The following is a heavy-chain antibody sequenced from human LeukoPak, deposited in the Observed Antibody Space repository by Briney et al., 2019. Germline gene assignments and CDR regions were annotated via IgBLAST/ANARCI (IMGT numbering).Heavy chain of an antibody. Sequence: SETLSLTCTVSGGSISSYYWNWIRQPPGKGLEWLGYIHSSGNTRYNPSLRSRVTMSVDTSKNQFSLKLSSLTAADTAVYYCGRAGRYCSGGSCYGENWFDPWGQGTLVTVSS. J-gene: IGHJ5*02. D-gene: IGHD2-15*01. CDR1: GGSISSYY. V-gene: IGHV4-59*01. CDR3: GRAGRYCSGGSCYGENWFDP. CDR2: IHSSGNT.